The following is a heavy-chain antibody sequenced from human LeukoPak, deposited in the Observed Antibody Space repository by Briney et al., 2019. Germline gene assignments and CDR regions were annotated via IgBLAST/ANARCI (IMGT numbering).Heavy chain of an antibody. Sequence: GGSLRLSCAASGSTFSSYWMHWVRQAPGKGLVWVSRINSDGSSTSYADSVKGRFTISRDNAKNTLYLQMNSLRAEDTAVYYCASWGLGQLWFENTGDYWGQGTLVTVSS. CDR1: GSTFSSYW. CDR2: INSDGSST. J-gene: IGHJ4*02. V-gene: IGHV3-74*01. D-gene: IGHD5-18*01. CDR3: ASWGLGQLWFENTGDY.